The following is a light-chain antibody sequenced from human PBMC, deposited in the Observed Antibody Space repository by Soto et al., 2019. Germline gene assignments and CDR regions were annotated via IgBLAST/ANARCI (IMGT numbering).Light chain of an antibody. J-gene: IGKJ2*01. Sequence: DVQMTQSPSSLSASVGDRVTITCRASESINSYLNWYQQKPGKAPNLLIYAASTLQSVVPSRFSGSGSGTDFTLTISSLQPEDFATYYCQQSYRTPYTFGQGTNLEIK. V-gene: IGKV1-39*01. CDR2: AAS. CDR1: ESINSY. CDR3: QQSYRTPYT.